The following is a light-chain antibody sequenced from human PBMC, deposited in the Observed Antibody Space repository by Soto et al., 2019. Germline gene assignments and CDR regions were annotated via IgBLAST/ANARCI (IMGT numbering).Light chain of an antibody. CDR1: QTVSSSF. CDR2: GAS. Sequence: EIVLTQSPGTLSLSPGERATFSCRASQTVSSSFLAWYQQKRGQAPRLLIYGASSRATGIPDRFSGSGSGTDFTLTITSLEPEDFAVYYCQQYGSSRGTFGQGTRLEIK. V-gene: IGKV3-20*01. CDR3: QQYGSSRGT. J-gene: IGKJ5*01.